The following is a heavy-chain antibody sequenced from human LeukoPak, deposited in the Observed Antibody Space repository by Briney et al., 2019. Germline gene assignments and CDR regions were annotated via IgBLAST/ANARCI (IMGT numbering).Heavy chain of an antibody. D-gene: IGHD6-13*01. CDR1: GYTFTGYY. CDR2: INPNTGGT. CDR3: SRGRGAAAAYWFDP. J-gene: IGHJ5*02. Sequence: ASVKVSCKTSGYTFTGYYIHWARQAPGQGLEWVGWINPNTGGTNYAQKFQGRVTLTRDTSITTAYMELSGLTCDDTAVYYCSRGRGAAAAYWFDPWGQGTQVTVSS. V-gene: IGHV1-2*02.